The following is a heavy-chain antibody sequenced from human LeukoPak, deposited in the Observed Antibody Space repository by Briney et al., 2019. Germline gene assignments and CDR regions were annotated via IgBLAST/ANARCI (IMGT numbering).Heavy chain of an antibody. CDR3: AKSTAPCSRGSCYSALES. CDR2: IWYDGSNK. V-gene: IGHV3-33*06. D-gene: IGHD2-15*01. Sequence: GGSLRLSCAASGFTFSSYGMHWVRQAPGKGLEWVAVIWYDGSNKYYADSVKGRFTISRDNSKNTLYLQMNSLRVEDTAIYYCAKSTAPCSRGSCYSALESWGQGTLVTVSS. J-gene: IGHJ4*02. CDR1: GFTFSSYG.